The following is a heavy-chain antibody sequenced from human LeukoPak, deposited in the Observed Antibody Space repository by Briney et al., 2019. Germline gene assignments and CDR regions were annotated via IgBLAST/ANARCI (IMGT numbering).Heavy chain of an antibody. CDR3: AKDGYGGNYYYYMDV. J-gene: IGHJ6*03. D-gene: IGHD4-23*01. CDR1: GFTLSSYA. V-gene: IGHV3-23*01. CDR2: ISGSGGST. Sequence: GGSLRLSCAASGFTLSSYAMSWVRQGPGKGLEWVSAISGSGGSTYYADSVKGRFTISRDNSKNTLYLQMNSLRAEDTAVYYCAKDGYGGNYYYYMDVWGKGTTVTVSS.